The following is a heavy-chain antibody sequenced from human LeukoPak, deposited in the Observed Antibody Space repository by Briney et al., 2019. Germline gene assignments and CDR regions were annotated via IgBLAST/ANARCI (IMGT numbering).Heavy chain of an antibody. Sequence: ASVKVSCKASGCTFTGYYIHWVRQAPGQGLEWMGRINPNSGGTNYAQKFQGRVTITADESTSTAYMELSSLRSEDTAVYYCARGPQVGAFDLWGQGTMVTVSS. D-gene: IGHD1-26*01. CDR3: ARGPQVGAFDL. V-gene: IGHV1-2*06. J-gene: IGHJ3*01. CDR1: GCTFTGYY. CDR2: INPNSGGT.